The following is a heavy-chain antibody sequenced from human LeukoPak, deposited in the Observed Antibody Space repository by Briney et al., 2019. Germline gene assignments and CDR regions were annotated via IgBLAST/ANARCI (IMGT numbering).Heavy chain of an antibody. CDR1: GLTLSTYG. V-gene: IGHV3-23*01. J-gene: IGHJ4*02. CDR3: AKVYCSSTSCYDWYFDY. D-gene: IGHD2-2*01. CDR2: ITASGATT. Sequence: GGSLRLSCAASGLTLSTYGMVWVRQAPGKGLEWVSGITASGATTYYAYSVKGRFTISRDNSKNTLYLQMNSLRAEDTAVYYCAKVYCSSTSCYDWYFDYWGQGTLVTVSS.